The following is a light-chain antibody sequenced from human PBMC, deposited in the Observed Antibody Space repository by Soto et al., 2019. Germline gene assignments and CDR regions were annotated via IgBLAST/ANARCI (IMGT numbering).Light chain of an antibody. CDR1: SSNIGSNT. CDR3: AAWDDSLNGYV. V-gene: IGLV1-44*01. J-gene: IGLJ1*01. CDR2: SNN. Sequence: QSLLTQPPSASVTPGQMVTISCSGSSSNIGSNTVNWSQQLPGTAPKLLIYSNNQRPSGVPDRFSGSKSGTSASLAISGLQSEDEADYYCAAWDDSLNGYVFGTGTKVTVL.